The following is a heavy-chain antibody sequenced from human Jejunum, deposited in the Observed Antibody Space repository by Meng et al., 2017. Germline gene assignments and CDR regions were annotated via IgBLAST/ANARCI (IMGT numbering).Heavy chain of an antibody. CDR3: AREGIAVAGPDY. Sequence: VQLVQSGAELKKAGASVKVSCKASGYTFTSYAIHWWRQPPGGMLELMGWINAGNGNTKYSQTFQGRVTITRDTSESTAYMELSSLRSEDTAVYYCAREGIAVAGPDYWGQGTLVTVSS. D-gene: IGHD6-19*01. V-gene: IGHV1-3*01. CDR1: GYTFTSYA. J-gene: IGHJ4*02. CDR2: INAGNGNT.